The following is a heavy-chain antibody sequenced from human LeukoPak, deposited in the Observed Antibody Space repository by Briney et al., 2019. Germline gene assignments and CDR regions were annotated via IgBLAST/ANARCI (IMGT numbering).Heavy chain of an antibody. Sequence: SETLSLTCAVYGGSFSGYYWSWIRQPPGKGLEWIGEINHSGSTNYNPSLKSRVTISVDTSKNQFSLKLSSVTAADTAVYYCATYVVTAIPYYFDYWGQGTLVTVSS. D-gene: IGHD2-21*02. V-gene: IGHV4-34*01. J-gene: IGHJ4*02. CDR3: ATYVVTAIPYYFDY. CDR1: GGSFSGYY. CDR2: INHSGST.